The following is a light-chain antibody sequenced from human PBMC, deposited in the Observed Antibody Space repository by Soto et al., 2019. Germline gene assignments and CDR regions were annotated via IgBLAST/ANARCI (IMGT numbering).Light chain of an antibody. CDR2: EVS. J-gene: IGLJ1*01. Sequence: QSAQTQPPSASGSPGQSVTISCTGTSSDVGAYNYVSWYQQLPGKAPKLIIYEVSKRPSGVPDRFSGSKSGNTASLTVSGLQAEDEADYYCTSYAGTYSFFYVFGTGTKLTVL. CDR3: TSYAGTYSFFYV. CDR1: SSDVGAYNY. V-gene: IGLV2-8*01.